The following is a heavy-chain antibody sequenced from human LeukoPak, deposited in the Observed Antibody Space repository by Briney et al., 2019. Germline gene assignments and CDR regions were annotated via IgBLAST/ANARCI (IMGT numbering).Heavy chain of an antibody. Sequence: GGSLRLSCAASGFTVSSNYMSWVRQAPGKGLEWVASVSSSSVNIYYADSVRGRFTISRDNAKNSLYLQMNSLRAEDTAVYYCARDFYVADDVYWGQGTLVTVSS. CDR1: GFTVSSNY. J-gene: IGHJ4*02. CDR2: VSSSSVNI. V-gene: IGHV3-21*01. D-gene: IGHD3-16*01. CDR3: ARDFYVADDVY.